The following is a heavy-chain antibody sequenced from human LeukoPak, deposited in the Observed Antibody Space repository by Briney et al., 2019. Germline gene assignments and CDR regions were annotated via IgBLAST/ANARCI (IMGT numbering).Heavy chain of an antibody. CDR1: GFTFSSCG. Sequence: GGSLRLSCAASGFTFSSCGMHWVRQAPGKGLEWVAFIRYDGSNKYYADSVKGRFTISRDNSKNTLYLQMNSLRAEDTAVYYCAKDLAWNDAFDYWGQGTLVTVSS. V-gene: IGHV3-30*02. J-gene: IGHJ4*02. CDR2: IRYDGSNK. CDR3: AKDLAWNDAFDY. D-gene: IGHD1-1*01.